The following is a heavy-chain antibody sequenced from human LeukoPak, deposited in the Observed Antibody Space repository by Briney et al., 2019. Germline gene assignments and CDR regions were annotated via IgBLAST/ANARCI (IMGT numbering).Heavy chain of an antibody. J-gene: IGHJ5*02. V-gene: IGHV3-66*04. CDR3: ARRGDWQQGYWFDP. D-gene: IGHD2-21*02. Sequence: AGGSLRLSCAASGFTVSNNYMTWVRQSPGKGLELVSLMYSIDSTYYADSVKGRFTISRDNSKNTLYLQMNSLRAEDTAVYYCARRGDWQQGYWFDPRGQGTLVTVSS. CDR2: MYSIDST. CDR1: GFTVSNNY.